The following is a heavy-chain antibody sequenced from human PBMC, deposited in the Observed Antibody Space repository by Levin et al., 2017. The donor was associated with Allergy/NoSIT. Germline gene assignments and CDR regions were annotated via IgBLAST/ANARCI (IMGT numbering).Heavy chain of an antibody. D-gene: IGHD4-23*01. J-gene: IGHJ5*02. CDR1: GGSITRHY. Sequence: SETLSLTCTVSGGSITRHYWSWIRQFPVKGLEWIGYAHHSGTTNYNPSLKSRVTISVDTSKNQFSLKLTSVSAADTAVYYCARPSGRYGGWFDPWGQGTLVTVSS. CDR3: ARPSGRYGGWFDP. CDR2: AHHSGTT. V-gene: IGHV4-59*11.